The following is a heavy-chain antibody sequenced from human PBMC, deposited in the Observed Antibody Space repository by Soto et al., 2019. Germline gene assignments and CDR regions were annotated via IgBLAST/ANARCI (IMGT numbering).Heavy chain of an antibody. D-gene: IGHD1-26*01. CDR2: INHSGST. Sequence: SETLSLTCAVYGGSFSGYYWSWIRQPPGKGLEWIGEINHSGSTNYNPSLKSRVTISVDTSKNQFSLKLSSVTAADTAVYYCARGPAFTQGREINDYFDYWGQGTLVTVSS. V-gene: IGHV4-34*01. CDR3: ARGPAFTQGREINDYFDY. CDR1: GGSFSGYY. J-gene: IGHJ4*02.